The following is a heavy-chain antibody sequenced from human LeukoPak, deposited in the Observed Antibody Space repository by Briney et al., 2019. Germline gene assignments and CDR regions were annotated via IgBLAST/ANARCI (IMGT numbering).Heavy chain of an antibody. J-gene: IGHJ3*02. CDR2: INHSGST. Sequence: PSETLSLTCAVYGGSFSGYYWSWIRQPPGKGLEWIGEINHSGSTNYNPSLKSRVTISVDTSTNRFSLSLSSVTAADTAVYYCARENWGLAASGEEAFDMWGRGTMVTVS. CDR1: GGSFSGYY. V-gene: IGHV4-34*01. CDR3: ARENWGLAASGEEAFDM. D-gene: IGHD5-24*01.